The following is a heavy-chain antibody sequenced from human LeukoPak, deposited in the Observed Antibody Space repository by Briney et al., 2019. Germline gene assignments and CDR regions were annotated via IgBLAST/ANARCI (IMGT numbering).Heavy chain of an antibody. J-gene: IGHJ4*02. Sequence: VGSLRLSCAASGVTSSAYYMSWIRQAPGKGLEWVSYIGSSGSTIYYADSLKGRFTISRDNATNSLYLQMNSLRAEDTAVYYCARAKITIFGVVIAFDYWGQGTLVTVSS. CDR1: GVTSSAYY. CDR2: IGSSGSTI. D-gene: IGHD3-3*01. CDR3: ARAKITIFGVVIAFDY. V-gene: IGHV3-11*04.